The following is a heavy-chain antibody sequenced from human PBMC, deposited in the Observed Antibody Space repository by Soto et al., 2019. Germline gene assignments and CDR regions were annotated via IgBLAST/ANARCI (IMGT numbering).Heavy chain of an antibody. J-gene: IGHJ3*02. V-gene: IGHV1-69*13. CDR3: LPHYYDSSGTGAFDI. D-gene: IGHD3-22*01. Sequence: SVKVSCKASGGTFSSYAISWVRQAPGQGLEWMGGIIPIFGTANYAQKFQGRVTITADESTSTAYMELSGLRSEDTAVYYCLPHYYDSSGTGAFDIWGQGTMVTVSS. CDR2: IIPIFGTA. CDR1: GGTFSSYA.